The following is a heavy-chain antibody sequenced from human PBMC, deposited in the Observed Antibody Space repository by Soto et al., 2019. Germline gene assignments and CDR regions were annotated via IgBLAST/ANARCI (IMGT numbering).Heavy chain of an antibody. CDR1: GFTFSSYA. V-gene: IGHV3-30-3*01. J-gene: IGHJ1*01. CDR3: ARASHHPYSSGPKYFPH. Sequence: QVQLVESGGGVVQPGRSLRLSCAASGFTFSSYAMHWVRQAPGKGLEWVAVISYDGSNKYYADSVKGRFTISRDNSKNTLYLQMNSLRAEDTAVYYCARASHHPYSSGPKYFPHWGQGTLVTVSS. D-gene: IGHD6-19*01. CDR2: ISYDGSNK.